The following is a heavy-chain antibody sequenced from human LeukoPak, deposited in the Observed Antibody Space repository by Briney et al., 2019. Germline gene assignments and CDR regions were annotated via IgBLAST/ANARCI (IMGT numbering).Heavy chain of an antibody. CDR3: ARQTTFDYYMDV. CDR2: ISAYNGNT. CDR1: GYTFTSYG. V-gene: IGHV1-18*01. J-gene: IGHJ6*03. Sequence: ASVKVSCKASGYTFTSYGISWVRQAPGQGLEWMGWISAYNGNTNYAQKLQGRVTMTTDTSTSTAYMELRSLRSDDTAVCYCARQTTFDYYMDVWGKGTTVTVSS. D-gene: IGHD2/OR15-2a*01.